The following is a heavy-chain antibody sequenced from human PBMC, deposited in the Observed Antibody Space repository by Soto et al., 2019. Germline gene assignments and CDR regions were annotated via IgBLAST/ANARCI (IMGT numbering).Heavy chain of an antibody. V-gene: IGHV4-59*01. D-gene: IGHD6-6*01. CDR2: IFYSGST. CDR1: GDSINTYY. Sequence: KPSETLSLTCTVSGDSINTYYWSWIRQPPGKGLEWIGYIFYSGSTNYNPSLQSRVTISKDTSKNQFSLKLTSVTAADTAVYYCARGLTEYSSSFEDDGFDIWGQGTMVTVSS. J-gene: IGHJ3*02. CDR3: ARGLTEYSSSFEDDGFDI.